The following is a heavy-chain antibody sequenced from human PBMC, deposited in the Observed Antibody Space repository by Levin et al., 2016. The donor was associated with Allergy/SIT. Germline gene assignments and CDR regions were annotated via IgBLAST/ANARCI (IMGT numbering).Heavy chain of an antibody. V-gene: IGHV1-58*01. CDR2: IVVGSGNT. Sequence: SVKVSCKASGFTFISSAVQWVRQARGQRLEWIGWIVVGSGNTNYAQKFQERVTITRDMSTSTAYMELSSLRSEDTAVYYCAAFPTGTTPLTDYYYYYGMDVWGQGTTVTVSS. CDR1: GFTFISSA. D-gene: IGHD1-1*01. CDR3: AAFPTGTTPLTDYYYYYGMDV. J-gene: IGHJ6*02.